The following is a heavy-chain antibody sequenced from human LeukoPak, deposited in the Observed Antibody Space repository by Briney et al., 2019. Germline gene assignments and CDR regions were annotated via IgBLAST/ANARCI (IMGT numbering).Heavy chain of an antibody. CDR3: ARDEVDMLTGEGYFYFMDV. D-gene: IGHD3-9*01. CDR2: ISEGGDTT. CDR1: GFTFSDYY. J-gene: IGHJ6*03. Sequence: PGGSLRLSCAASGFTFSDYYMSWIRQAPGKGLERLSHISEGGDTTFYADSVKGRFTISRDNLKNSLYLDMNSLRADDTGIYYCARDEVDMLTGEGYFYFMDVWGKGTSVTVSS. V-gene: IGHV3-11*04.